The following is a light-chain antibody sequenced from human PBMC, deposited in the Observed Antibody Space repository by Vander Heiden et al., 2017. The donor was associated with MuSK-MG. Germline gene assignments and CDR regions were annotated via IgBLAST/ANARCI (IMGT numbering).Light chain of an antibody. V-gene: IGKV1-39*01. CDR2: AAS. Sequence: DIQMTQSPSSLSASVGDRVTITCRASQSISSYLNWYQQKPGKAPKLLIYAASSLQSGVPSRFSGSVSGTDFTLTISSLQPEDFATYYCQQSYSTPVVTFGGGTKVEIK. CDR1: QSISSY. CDR3: QQSYSTPVVT. J-gene: IGKJ4*01.